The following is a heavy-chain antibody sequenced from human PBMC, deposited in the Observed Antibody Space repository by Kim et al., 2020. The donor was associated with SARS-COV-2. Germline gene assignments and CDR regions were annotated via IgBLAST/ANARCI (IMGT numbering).Heavy chain of an antibody. V-gene: IGHV3-13*01. CDR1: GFTFSSYC. CDR3: AAGRRCDGTGFYFYY. D-gene: IGHD6-25*01. CDR2: ISTAGGT. Sequence: GGSLRLSCAASGFTFSSYCMHWVRQATGKGLEWVSPISTAGGTTYHASSKDRLTITTKDATNSTHHQLNSMLAADAAVFYCAAGRRCDGTGFYFYYWGQ. J-gene: IGHJ4*02.